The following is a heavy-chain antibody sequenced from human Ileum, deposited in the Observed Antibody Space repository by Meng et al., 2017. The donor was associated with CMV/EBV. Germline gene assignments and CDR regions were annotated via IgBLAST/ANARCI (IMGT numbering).Heavy chain of an antibody. J-gene: IGHJ4*02. CDR3: ARVWGIAVRPLDY. CDR1: GDSISSAHYY. Sequence: QGQLQESGQGLVKPLQTLSLTCTVSGDSISSAHYYWSWIRQSPGKVLEWIGQIHDSGSTYYNPSLQSRVTISVDTSKNQFSLKLSSVTAADTAVYYCARVWGIAVRPLDYWGQGTLVTVSS. D-gene: IGHD6-6*01. CDR2: IHDSGST. V-gene: IGHV4-30-4*01.